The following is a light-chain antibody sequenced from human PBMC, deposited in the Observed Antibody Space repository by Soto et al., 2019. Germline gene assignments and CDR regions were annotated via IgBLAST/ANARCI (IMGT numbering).Light chain of an antibody. CDR1: QSISVW. J-gene: IGKJ1*01. CDR2: KAS. V-gene: IGKV1-5*03. Sequence: DIQMTQSPSTLSASVGDRVTITCRASQSISVWLAWYQQKPGQAPKFLMYKASTLESGVPSRFSGSGSGTEFTLTINGLQPDDFATYYCQQYRTFPWTFGQGTTVEIK. CDR3: QQYRTFPWT.